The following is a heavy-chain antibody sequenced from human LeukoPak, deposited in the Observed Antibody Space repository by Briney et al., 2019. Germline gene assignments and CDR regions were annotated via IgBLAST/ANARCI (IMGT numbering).Heavy chain of an antibody. CDR2: FYTSGTT. D-gene: IGHD6-13*01. Sequence: SETLSLTCTVSGGSISNYYWNWIRRPAGKGLEWIGRFYTSGTTNYNPSLKSRVTMSLDTSKNQFSLKLSSVTAADTAIYYCASTYTSSWYNWYFDLWGPGTLVTVSS. J-gene: IGHJ2*01. CDR1: GGSISNYY. CDR3: ASTYTSSWYNWYFDL. V-gene: IGHV4-4*07.